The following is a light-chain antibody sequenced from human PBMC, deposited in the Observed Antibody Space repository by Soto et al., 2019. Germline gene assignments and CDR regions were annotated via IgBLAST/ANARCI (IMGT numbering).Light chain of an antibody. Sequence: DIQMTQSPSSLSASVGDRVTIACRASQSIASYFNWYQQKLGKAPKLLIYAASSLQSGVPSRFSGSGSGTDFTLTISSLQPEDFATYYCQQSFSIPYTFGQWTKLEIK. CDR2: AAS. J-gene: IGKJ2*01. CDR1: QSIASY. V-gene: IGKV1-39*01. CDR3: QQSFSIPYT.